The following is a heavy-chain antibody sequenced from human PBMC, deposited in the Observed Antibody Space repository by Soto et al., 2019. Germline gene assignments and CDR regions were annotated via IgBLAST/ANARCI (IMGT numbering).Heavy chain of an antibody. CDR1: GFTFSSYW. Sequence: PGGSLRLSCAASGFTFSSYWMHWVRQAPGKGLVWVSRINSDGSSTSYADYVKGRFTISRDNAKNTLYLQMNSLRAEDTAVYYCASLRFLELDFDYWGQGTLVTVSS. J-gene: IGHJ4*02. CDR2: INSDGSST. D-gene: IGHD3-3*01. CDR3: ASLRFLELDFDY. V-gene: IGHV3-74*01.